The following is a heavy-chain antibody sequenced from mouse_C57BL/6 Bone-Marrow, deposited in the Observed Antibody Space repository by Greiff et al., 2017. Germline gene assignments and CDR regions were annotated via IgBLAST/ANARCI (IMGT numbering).Heavy chain of an antibody. D-gene: IGHD2-13*01. CDR2: IHPSDSDT. J-gene: IGHJ4*01. Sequence: VQLQQPGAELVKPGASVKVSCKASGYTFTSYWMHWVKQRPGQGLEWIGRIHPSDSDTNYNPKFKGQATLTVDTSSSTAYMQLSSLTSEDSAVYDCAISDYGDLGYYAMDDWGQGTSVTVSS. CDR1: GYTFTSYW. V-gene: IGHV1-74*01. CDR3: AISDYGDLGYYAMDD.